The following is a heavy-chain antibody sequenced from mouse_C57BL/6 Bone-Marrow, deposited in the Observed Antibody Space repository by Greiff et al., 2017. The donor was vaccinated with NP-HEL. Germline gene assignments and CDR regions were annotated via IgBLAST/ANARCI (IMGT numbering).Heavy chain of an antibody. D-gene: IGHD1-1*01. CDR1: GFTFSSYG. CDR2: ISSGGSYT. CDR3: ARHYYGSSWFAY. V-gene: IGHV5-6*01. J-gene: IGHJ3*01. Sequence: EVQLVEYGGDLVKPGGSLKLSCAASGFTFSSYGMSWVRQTPDKRLEWVATISSGGSYTYYPDSVKGRFTISRDNAKNTLYLQMSSLKSEDTAMYYCARHYYGSSWFAYWGQGTLVTVSA.